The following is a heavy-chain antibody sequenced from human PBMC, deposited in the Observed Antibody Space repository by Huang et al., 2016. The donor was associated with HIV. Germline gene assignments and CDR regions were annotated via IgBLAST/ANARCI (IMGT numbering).Heavy chain of an antibody. Sequence: QVQLQESGPGLVKPSETLSLTCTVSGVSISSYYWSWIRQPPGKGLEWIGYIYYSGSTTDNPSLKSRVTISVDTSKNQFSLKLGSVTAADTAEYYCARGMSPNTYYYGMDVWGQGTTVTVSS. CDR3: ARGMSPNTYYYGMDV. D-gene: IGHD2-8*01. CDR1: GVSISSYY. V-gene: IGHV4-59*01. J-gene: IGHJ6*02. CDR2: IYYSGST.